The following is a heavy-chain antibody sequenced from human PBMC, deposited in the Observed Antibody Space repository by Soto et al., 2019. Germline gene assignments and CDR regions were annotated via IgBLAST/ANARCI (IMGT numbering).Heavy chain of an antibody. Sequence: QVTLKESGPVLVKPTETLTLTCTVSGFSLSNGRRGVSWIRQPPGKALEWLAHIFSNDEKRFNTSLKSRLSISKDTSKSQVVLIMTNMHPVDTATYYCARTEDGGRSLIPAGWFDAWGQGTLVTVSS. CDR3: ARTEDGGRSLIPAGWFDA. CDR1: GFSLSNGRRG. CDR2: IFSNDEK. V-gene: IGHV2-26*01. D-gene: IGHD2-15*01. J-gene: IGHJ5*02.